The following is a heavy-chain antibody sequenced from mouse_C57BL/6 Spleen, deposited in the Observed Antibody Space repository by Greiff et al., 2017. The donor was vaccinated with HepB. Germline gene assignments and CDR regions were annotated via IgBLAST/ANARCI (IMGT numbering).Heavy chain of an antibody. CDR3: AYDYDAMDY. J-gene: IGHJ4*01. CDR2: IYPRSGNT. CDR1: GYTFTSYG. Sequence: VKLVESGAELARPGASVKLSCKASGYTFTSYGISWVKQRTGQGLEWIGEIYPRSGNTYYNEKFKGKATLTADKSSSTAYMELRSLTSEDSAVYFCAYDYDAMDYWGQGTSVTVSS. V-gene: IGHV1-81*01.